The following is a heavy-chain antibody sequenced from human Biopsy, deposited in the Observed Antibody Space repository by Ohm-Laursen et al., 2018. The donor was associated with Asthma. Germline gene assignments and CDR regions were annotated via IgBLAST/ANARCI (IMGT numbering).Heavy chain of an antibody. Sequence: SLRLSCAASGFTVSTNGMSWVRQPPGKGLEWVSVIYSGGGTYYADSVQGRVTISRDNSKNTLSLQMNSLRAKDTAVYYCARAYGGSFFSGAFDIWGQGTTVTVSS. V-gene: IGHV3-53*01. D-gene: IGHD4-23*01. CDR1: GFTVSTNG. J-gene: IGHJ3*02. CDR3: ARAYGGSFFSGAFDI. CDR2: IYSGGGT.